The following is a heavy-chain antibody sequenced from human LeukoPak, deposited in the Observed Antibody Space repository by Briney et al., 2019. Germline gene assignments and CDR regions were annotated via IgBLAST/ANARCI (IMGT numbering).Heavy chain of an antibody. D-gene: IGHD5-18*01. CDR1: GFTFSEYY. J-gene: IGHJ6*03. V-gene: IGHV3-11*04. CDR2: ISHSGSTK. CDR3: VRGFTSMFTYYYYMDV. Sequence: GGSLTLSCVASGFTFSEYYMNWVRQAPGKGLEWLSFISHSGSTKYYADSVKGRFTISRDNARNSLDLQMNSLRAEDTAVYFCVRGFTSMFTYYYYMDVWGKATTVTVSS.